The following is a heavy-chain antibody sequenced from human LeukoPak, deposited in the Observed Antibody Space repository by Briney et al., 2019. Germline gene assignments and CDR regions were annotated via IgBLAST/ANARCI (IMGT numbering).Heavy chain of an antibody. V-gene: IGHV1-2*02. Sequence: ATLKVSCKTSGFTFTGYYIHWVRQAPGQGPEWMGWINCNSGGTHYPPKFQGRVTLTRESHISSAYMEMTDVKSDDTAVYYCARGGVAGSSWNPFDYWGQGTLVTVSS. CDR2: INCNSGGT. CDR1: GFTFTGYY. J-gene: IGHJ4*02. D-gene: IGHD6-13*01. CDR3: ARGGVAGSSWNPFDY.